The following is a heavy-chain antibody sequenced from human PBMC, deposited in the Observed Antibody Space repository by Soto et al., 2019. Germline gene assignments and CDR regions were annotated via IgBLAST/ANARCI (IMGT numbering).Heavy chain of an antibody. CDR2: IYYSGST. V-gene: IGHV4-31*03. CDR1: GGSISRGGYS. D-gene: IGHD2-21*01. Sequence: PSETLSLTCTVSGGSISRGGYSWSWIRQHPGKGLEWIGYIYYSGSTYYNPSLKSRVTISVDTSKNQFSLKLSSVTAADTAVYYCARLVVIDDYFDYWGQGTLVTVSS. J-gene: IGHJ4*02. CDR3: ARLVVIDDYFDY.